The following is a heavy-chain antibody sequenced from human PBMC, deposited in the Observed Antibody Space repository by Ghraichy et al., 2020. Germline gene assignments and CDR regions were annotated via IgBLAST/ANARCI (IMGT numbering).Heavy chain of an antibody. Sequence: SETLSLTCTVSGGSISGGDYYWSWIRQPAGKGLEWIGRVYISGSTNYNPSLKSRVTVSIDTSKNQFSLKLSSVTAADTAVYYCARVDGVAETRNNGMDVWGQGTTVTVS. CDR2: VYISGST. D-gene: IGHD6-19*01. CDR1: GGSISGGDYY. J-gene: IGHJ6*02. V-gene: IGHV4-61*02. CDR3: ARVDGVAETRNNGMDV.